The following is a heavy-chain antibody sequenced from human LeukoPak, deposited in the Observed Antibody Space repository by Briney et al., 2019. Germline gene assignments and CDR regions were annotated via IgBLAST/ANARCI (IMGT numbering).Heavy chain of an antibody. CDR2: IYPGDSDT. CDR1: GYSFTSYW. CDR3: ASQGPSYYYGMDV. J-gene: IGHJ6*02. Sequence: GESLKISCKGSGYSFTSYWIVWVRQMPGKGLEWMGIIYPGDSDTRYSPSFQGQVTISADKSISTAYLQWSSLKASDTAMYYCASQGPSYYYGMDVWGQGTTVTVSS. V-gene: IGHV5-51*01.